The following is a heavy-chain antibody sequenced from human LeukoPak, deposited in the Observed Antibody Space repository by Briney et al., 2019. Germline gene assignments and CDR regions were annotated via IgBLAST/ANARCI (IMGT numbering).Heavy chain of an antibody. CDR3: ARGRSSSWYWFDP. V-gene: IGHV4-34*01. CDR1: GGSFSGYY. CDR2: INHSGST. D-gene: IGHD6-13*01. Sequence: SETLSLTCAVSGGSFSGYYWSWIRQPPGKGLEWIGEINHSGSTNYNPSLKSRVTISVDTSKNQFSLKLSSVTAADTAVYYCARGRSSSWYWFDPWGQGTLVTVSS. J-gene: IGHJ5*02.